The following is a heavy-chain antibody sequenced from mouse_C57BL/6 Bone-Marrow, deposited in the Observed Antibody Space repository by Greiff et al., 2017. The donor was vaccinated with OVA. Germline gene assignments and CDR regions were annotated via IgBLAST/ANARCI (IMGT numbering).Heavy chain of an antibody. Sequence: EVKLVESGGGLVQPGGSMKLSCAASGFTFSDAWMDWVRQSPEKGLEWVAEIRNKANNHATYYAESVKGRFTISRDDSKSSVYLQMNSLRAEDTGIYYCTREGVYYGNSGAMDYWGQGTSVTVSS. CDR3: TREGVYYGNSGAMDY. CDR2: IRNKANNHAT. J-gene: IGHJ4*01. CDR1: GFTFSDAW. V-gene: IGHV6-6*01. D-gene: IGHD2-1*01.